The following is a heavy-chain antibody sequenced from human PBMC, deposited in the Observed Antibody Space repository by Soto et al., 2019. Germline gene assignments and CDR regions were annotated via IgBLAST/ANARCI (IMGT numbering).Heavy chain of an antibody. V-gene: IGHV4-39*01. CDR2: IYYSGST. CDR1: GGSISSSSYY. D-gene: IGHD3-22*01. Sequence: SETLSLTCTVSGGSISSSSYYWGWIRQPPGKGLEWIGSIYYSGSTYYNPSLKSRVTISVDTSKNQFSLKLSSVTAADTAVYYCASPPYYYDSSGYEGVDYWGQGTLVTVSS. J-gene: IGHJ4*02. CDR3: ASPPYYYDSSGYEGVDY.